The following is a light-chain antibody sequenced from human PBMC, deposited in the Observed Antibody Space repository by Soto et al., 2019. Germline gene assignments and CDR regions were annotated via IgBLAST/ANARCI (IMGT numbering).Light chain of an antibody. CDR2: GAS. Sequence: EIVMTQSPATLSVSPGERATLSCRASQSVSSNLAWYQQKPGQAPRLLIYGASTRATGIPARFSGSGSGTEFSLAISSLQSADFAVYYCQQYNTWLPTLGQGTKLEIK. CDR1: QSVSSN. V-gene: IGKV3-15*01. J-gene: IGKJ2*01. CDR3: QQYNTWLPT.